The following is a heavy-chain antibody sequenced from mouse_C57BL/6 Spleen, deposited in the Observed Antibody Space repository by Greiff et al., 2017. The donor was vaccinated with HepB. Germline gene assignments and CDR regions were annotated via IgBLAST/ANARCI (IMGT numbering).Heavy chain of an antibody. CDR1: GFTFSDYY. CDR2: INYDGSST. V-gene: IGHV5-16*01. Sequence: EVKVVESEGGLVQPGSSMKLSCTASGFTFSDYYMAWVRQVPEKGLEWVANINYDGSSTYYMDYLKSSFIISRDNAKNILYLHMSSLTSEDTATYYCASVELLYSDAMDDWGQGTSVTVSS. J-gene: IGHJ4*01. CDR3: ASVELLYSDAMDD. D-gene: IGHD2-12*01.